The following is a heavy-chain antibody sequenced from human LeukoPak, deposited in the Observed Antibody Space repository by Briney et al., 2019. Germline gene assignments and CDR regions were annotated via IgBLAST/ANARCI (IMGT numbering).Heavy chain of an antibody. V-gene: IGHV1-69*01. D-gene: IGHD2-2*01. CDR2: IIPIFGTA. CDR3: ARGSTLLSHYYGMDV. CDR1: GVTFRSYA. J-gene: IGHJ6*02. Sequence: SVKVTCQASGVTFRSYAISWVRQPPGQGLEWVGGIIPIFGTANYPQKFQGRVTITADDSTSTAYMELSSLRSEDTAVYYCARGSTLLSHYYGMDVWGQGTRVTVSS.